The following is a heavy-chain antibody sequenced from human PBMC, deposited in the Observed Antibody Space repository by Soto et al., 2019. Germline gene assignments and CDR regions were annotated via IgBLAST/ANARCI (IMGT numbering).Heavy chain of an antibody. Sequence: GGSLRLSCAASGFSFSSSWMHWVRQAPGKGLMWVSHINSDGRTTPFADSVKGRFTISRDNAKNTVYLQMNSLRAEDTAVYYCTRDWSYVIESWGQGALVTVSS. CDR1: GFSFSSSW. CDR3: TRDWSYVIES. CDR2: INSDGRTT. D-gene: IGHD1-26*01. J-gene: IGHJ4*02. V-gene: IGHV3-74*01.